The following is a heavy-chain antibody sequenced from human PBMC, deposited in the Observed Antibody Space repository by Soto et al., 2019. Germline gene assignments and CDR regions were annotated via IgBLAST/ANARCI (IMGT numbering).Heavy chain of an antibody. D-gene: IGHD1-1*01. Sequence: QIVQSGAEVKKPGASVRISCKSSGFNFESYTIHWLRQAPGHRFEWMGSINGDTGKTSCSRKFRNRVTISRDRAASTAYVEVRSLATDDTAVYFCARGAGTGKFYQYAVDVWGQGTTVIVSS. J-gene: IGHJ6*02. CDR1: GFNFESYT. V-gene: IGHV1-3*01. CDR3: ARGAGTGKFYQYAVDV. CDR2: INGDTGKT.